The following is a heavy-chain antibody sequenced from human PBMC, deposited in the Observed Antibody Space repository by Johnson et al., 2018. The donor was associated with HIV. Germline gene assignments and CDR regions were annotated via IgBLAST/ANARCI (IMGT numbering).Heavy chain of an antibody. J-gene: IGHJ3*02. V-gene: IGHV3-7*02. CDR1: GFTFSSYW. CDR2: IKQDGSEK. CDR3: AKADDLEDCSGGSCPDAFDI. Sequence: VQLVESGGGLVQPGGSLRLSCATSGFTFSSYWMSWVRQAPGKGLDWVANIKQDGSEKYYADSVKGRFTISRDNSNNMLYLQMDSLRAEDTAAYYCAKADDLEDCSGGSCPDAFDIWGQGTMVIVSS. D-gene: IGHD2-15*01.